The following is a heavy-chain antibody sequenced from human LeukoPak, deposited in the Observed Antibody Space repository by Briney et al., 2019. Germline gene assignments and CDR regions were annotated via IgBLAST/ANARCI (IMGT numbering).Heavy chain of an antibody. Sequence: ASVKVSCKASGYTFTSYGISWVRQATGQGLEWMGWMNPNSGNTGYAQKFQGRVTMTRNTSISTAYMELSSLRSEDTAVYYCARVPQQYYYDSSAEPHFDYWGQGTLVTVSS. CDR1: GYTFTSYG. CDR3: ARVPQQYYYDSSAEPHFDY. V-gene: IGHV1-8*02. D-gene: IGHD3-22*01. J-gene: IGHJ4*02. CDR2: MNPNSGNT.